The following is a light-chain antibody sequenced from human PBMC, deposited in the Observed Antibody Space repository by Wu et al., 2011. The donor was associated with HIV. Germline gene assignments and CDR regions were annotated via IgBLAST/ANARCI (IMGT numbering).Light chain of an antibody. V-gene: IGKV3-20*01. J-gene: IGKJ1*01. CDR2: GAS. CDR1: QSVSSSY. Sequence: GTLSLSPGERVTLSCRASQSVSSSYLAWYQQKPGQAPRLLIYGASSRATGIPDRFSGSGSGTDFTLTISSLQPEDVATYYCQKYNTAPWTFGQGTKVEMK. CDR3: QKYNTAPWT.